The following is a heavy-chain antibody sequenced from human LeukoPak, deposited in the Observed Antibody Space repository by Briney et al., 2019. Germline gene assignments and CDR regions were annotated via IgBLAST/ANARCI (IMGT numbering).Heavy chain of an antibody. J-gene: IGHJ6*04. Sequence: PGGSLRLSCVVSGFSFSGYWMSWVRQAPGEGLEWVANIKQDGSEKYFVDSVKGRFTISRDNAKNSLYLQMNSLRAEDTAVYYCAELGITMIGGVWGKGTTVTISS. CDR1: GFSFSGYW. D-gene: IGHD3-10*02. CDR2: IKQDGSEK. V-gene: IGHV3-7*01. CDR3: AELGITMIGGV.